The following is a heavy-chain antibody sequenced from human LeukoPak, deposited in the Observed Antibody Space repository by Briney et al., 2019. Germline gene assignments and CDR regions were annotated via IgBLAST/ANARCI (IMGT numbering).Heavy chain of an antibody. Sequence: PGGSLRLSCAASGFTFSSYAMRWVRQAPGKGLEWVSSITGSGDSTYYADSVKGRFTISRDNSKNTLYLQMNSLRAEDTAVYYCADSNHWYPVDYWGQGTLVTVSS. J-gene: IGHJ4*02. CDR2: ITGSGDST. CDR1: GFTFSSYA. D-gene: IGHD4-11*01. CDR3: ADSNHWYPVDY. V-gene: IGHV3-23*01.